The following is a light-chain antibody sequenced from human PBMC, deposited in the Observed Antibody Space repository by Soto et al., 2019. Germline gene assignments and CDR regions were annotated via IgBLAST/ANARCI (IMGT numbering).Light chain of an antibody. Sequence: DIQMTQSPSALSTSIGGRFTITCRASQSISDSLAWYQQKPGKAPFLLISDSSNLERGVPSRFSGSGSGTEFTLTISSMQPDDFATYYCQQYSGYSRTLGQGTKVDIK. J-gene: IGKJ1*01. V-gene: IGKV1-5*01. CDR3: QQYSGYSRT. CDR2: DSS. CDR1: QSISDS.